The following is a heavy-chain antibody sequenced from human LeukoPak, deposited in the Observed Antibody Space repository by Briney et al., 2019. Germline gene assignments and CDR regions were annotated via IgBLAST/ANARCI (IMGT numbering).Heavy chain of an antibody. V-gene: IGHV3-74*01. CDR3: ARHPYDILTGPSFDY. J-gene: IGHJ4*02. CDR2: INRDGRST. Sequence: TGGSLRLSCAASGFTFSSDWMHWVRQAPGKGLVWVSRINRDGRSTTYADSVKGRFTISRDNAKNTLYLQMNSLRAEDTAVYYCARHPYDILTGPSFDYWGRGTLVTVSS. CDR1: GFTFSSDW. D-gene: IGHD3-9*01.